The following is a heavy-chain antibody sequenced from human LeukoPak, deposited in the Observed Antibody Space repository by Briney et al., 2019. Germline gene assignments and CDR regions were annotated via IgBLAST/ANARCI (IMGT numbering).Heavy chain of an antibody. Sequence: SETLSLTCAVYGGSFSGYYWSWIRQPPGKGLEWIGEINHSGSTNYNPSLKSRVTISVDTSKSQFSLKLSSVTAADTGVYYCARFPNPDYYYYYMDVWGKGTTVTVSS. D-gene: IGHD1-14*01. J-gene: IGHJ6*03. V-gene: IGHV4-34*01. CDR3: ARFPNPDYYYYYMDV. CDR1: GGSFSGYY. CDR2: INHSGST.